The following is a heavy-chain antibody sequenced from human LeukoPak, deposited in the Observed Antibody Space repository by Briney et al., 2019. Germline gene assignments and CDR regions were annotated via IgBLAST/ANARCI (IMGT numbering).Heavy chain of an antibody. CDR3: AREPQGYFDY. V-gene: IGHV3-53*01. CDR2: IYSGGST. Sequence: PGGSLRLSCAASGFTVSSNYTSWVRQAPGKGLEWVSVIYSGGSTYYADSVKGRFTISRDNSKNTLYLQMNSLRAEDTAVYYCAREPQGYFDYWGQGTLVTVSS. J-gene: IGHJ4*02. CDR1: GFTVSSNY.